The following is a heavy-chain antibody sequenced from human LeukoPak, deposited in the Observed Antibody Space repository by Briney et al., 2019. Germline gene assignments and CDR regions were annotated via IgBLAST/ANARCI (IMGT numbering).Heavy chain of an antibody. D-gene: IGHD2-2*01. V-gene: IGHV3-21*01. Sequence: PGGSLRLSCAASGFTFSSSSMYWVRQAPGKGLECVSSISSSSSYIYYADSVKGRFTISRDNAKNSLYLQMNSLRAEDTAVYYCARDRSDIVVVPAATGGDPIDYWGQGTLVTVSS. J-gene: IGHJ4*02. CDR3: ARDRSDIVVVPAATGGDPIDY. CDR2: ISSSSSYI. CDR1: GFTFSSSS.